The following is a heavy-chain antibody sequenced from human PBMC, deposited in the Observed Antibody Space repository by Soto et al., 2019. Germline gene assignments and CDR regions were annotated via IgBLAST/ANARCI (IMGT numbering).Heavy chain of an antibody. Sequence: VASVKVSCKASGGTFSSYAISWVRQAPGQGLEWMGGIIPIFGTANYAQKFQGRVTITADESTSTAYMELSSLRSEDTAVYYCARLLVRGVIELDYGMDVWGQGTTVTVSS. CDR3: ARLLVRGVIELDYGMDV. V-gene: IGHV1-69*13. CDR2: IIPIFGTA. J-gene: IGHJ6*02. D-gene: IGHD3-10*01. CDR1: GGTFSSYA.